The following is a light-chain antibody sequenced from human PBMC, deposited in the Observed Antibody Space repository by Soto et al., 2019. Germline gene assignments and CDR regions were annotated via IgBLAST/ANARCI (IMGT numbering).Light chain of an antibody. V-gene: IGKV1-5*01. CDR1: QSVRSW. J-gene: IGKJ4*01. CDR2: DAS. CDR3: QLYDNYPLT. Sequence: DIQMTQSPSTLSASVGDRVTITCRASQSVRSWLAWYQQKPGRAPKFLIYDASSLESGVPSRFSGSGSGTEFTLTISNLQPDDFATYYCQLYDNYPLTFGGGTKVDIK.